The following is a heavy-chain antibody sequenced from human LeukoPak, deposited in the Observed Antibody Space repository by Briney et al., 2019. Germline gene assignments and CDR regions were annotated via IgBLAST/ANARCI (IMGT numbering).Heavy chain of an antibody. CDR1: GFTFSSYS. CDR2: ISSSSSYI. J-gene: IGHJ4*02. CDR3: ARSYDFWSGYPYYFDY. V-gene: IGHV3-21*01. Sequence: GGSLRLSCAASGFTFSSYSMKWVRQAPGKGLEWVSSISSSSSYIYYADSVKGRFTISRDNAKNSLYLQMNSLRAEDTAVYYCARSYDFWSGYPYYFDYWGQGTLVTVSS. D-gene: IGHD3-3*01.